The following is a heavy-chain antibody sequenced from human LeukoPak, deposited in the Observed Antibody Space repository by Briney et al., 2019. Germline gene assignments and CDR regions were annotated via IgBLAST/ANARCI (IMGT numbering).Heavy chain of an antibody. Sequence: GGSLRLPCAASGFTFSNYGMNWVRQAPGKGLEWVSYISDSSSTIYYADSVKGRLTISRDNAKNSLYLQMNSLRAEDTAVYYCARWGATGYGDYWGQGTLVTVSS. CDR1: GFTFSNYG. V-gene: IGHV3-48*03. CDR2: ISDSSSTI. D-gene: IGHD3-9*01. CDR3: ARWGATGYGDY. J-gene: IGHJ4*02.